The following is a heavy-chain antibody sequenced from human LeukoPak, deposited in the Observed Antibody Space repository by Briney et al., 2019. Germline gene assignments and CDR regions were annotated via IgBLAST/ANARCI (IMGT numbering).Heavy chain of an antibody. CDR1: GFTFSSYN. V-gene: IGHV3-21*01. CDR2: ISSSNNYI. D-gene: IGHD1-26*01. CDR3: ARDRSGSYYEGSDY. Sequence: GGSLRLSCAASGFTFSSYNMNWVRQAPGKGLEWVSSISSSNNYICYADSMKGRFTISRDNAKISLYLQMNSLRAEDTAVYYCARDRSGSYYEGSDYWGQGTLVTVSS. J-gene: IGHJ4*02.